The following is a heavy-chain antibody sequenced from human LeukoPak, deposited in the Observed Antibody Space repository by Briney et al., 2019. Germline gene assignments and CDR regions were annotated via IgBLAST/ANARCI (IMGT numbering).Heavy chain of an antibody. CDR1: GGSISSSSYY. D-gene: IGHD4-17*01. J-gene: IGHJ4*02. CDR2: IYYSGST. V-gene: IGHV4-39*07. Sequence: SETLSLTCTVSGGSISSSSYYWGWIRQPPGKGLEWIGSIYYSGSTYYNPSLKSRVTISVDTSKNQFSLKLSSVTAADTAVYYCAGLKAGSGDYGGGRHYWGQGTLVTVSS. CDR3: AGLKAGSGDYGGGRHY.